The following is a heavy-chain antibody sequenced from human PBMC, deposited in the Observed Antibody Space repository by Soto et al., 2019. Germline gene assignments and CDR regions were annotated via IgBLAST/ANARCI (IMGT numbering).Heavy chain of an antibody. CDR2: IYYSGST. V-gene: IGHV4-31*03. D-gene: IGHD4-17*01. Sequence: SETLSLTCTFSGGSICSGGSYWSWIRQHPGKSQKRIGYIYYSGSTYYNPSLKSRVTISVDTSKYQFSLKLSSVTAADTAVYYCARDTYGDYRNYYYMDVWGKGTTVTVS. J-gene: IGHJ6*03. CDR1: GGSICSGGSY. CDR3: ARDTYGDYRNYYYMDV.